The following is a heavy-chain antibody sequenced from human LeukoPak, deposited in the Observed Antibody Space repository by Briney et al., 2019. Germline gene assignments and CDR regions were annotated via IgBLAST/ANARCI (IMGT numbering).Heavy chain of an antibody. D-gene: IGHD5-24*01. CDR3: ARVSDGYNYCFDY. CDR1: GYTFTGYY. CDR2: INPNSGGT. J-gene: IGHJ4*02. V-gene: IGHV1-2*02. Sequence: ASVKVSCKASGYTFTGYYMHWVRQAPGQGLEWMGWINPNSGGTNYAQKFQGRVTMTRDTSISTAYMELSRLRSDDTAVYYCARVSDGYNYCFDYWGQGTLVTVSS.